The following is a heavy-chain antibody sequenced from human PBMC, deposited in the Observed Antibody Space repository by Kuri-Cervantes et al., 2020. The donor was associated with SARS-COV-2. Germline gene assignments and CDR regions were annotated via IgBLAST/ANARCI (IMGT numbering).Heavy chain of an antibody. J-gene: IGHJ6*03. CDR3: ARGGGYSYGGYYYYMDV. CDR1: GFTFGDYA. Sequence: GSLRLSCTASGFTFGDYAMSWVRQAPGKELEWMGEINDSGSTNYNPSLKSRVTISVDTSKNQFSLKLSSVTAADTAVYYCARGGGYSYGGYYYYMDVWGKGTTVTVSS. CDR2: INDSGST. D-gene: IGHD5-18*01. V-gene: IGHV4-34*01.